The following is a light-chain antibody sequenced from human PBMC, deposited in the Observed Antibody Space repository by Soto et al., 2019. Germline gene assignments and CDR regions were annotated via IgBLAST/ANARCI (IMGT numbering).Light chain of an antibody. CDR2: GAS. CDR1: QDIRKD. V-gene: IGKV1-6*01. Sequence: AIQMTQSPSSLSASVGDRVTITCRASQDIRKDLAWYQQKNGKAPQILIYGASTLQTGVASRFGGSGSGTDLTLTITSLQSDDFAVYYCQHYDNWPWTFGQGTKVDI. CDR3: QHYDNWPWT. J-gene: IGKJ1*01.